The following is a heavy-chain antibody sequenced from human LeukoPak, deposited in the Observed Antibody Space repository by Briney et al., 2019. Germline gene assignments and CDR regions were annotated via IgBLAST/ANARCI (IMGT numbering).Heavy chain of an antibody. V-gene: IGHV1-69*05. CDR2: IIPIFGTA. J-gene: IGHJ4*02. D-gene: IGHD7-27*01. CDR1: GGTFSSYA. CDR3: ARAHNWGTPDFDY. Sequence: GASVKVSCKASGGTFSSYAISWVRQAPGQGLEWMGGIIPIFGTANYAQKFQGRVTITTDESTSTAYMELSSLRSEDTAVYYCARAHNWGTPDFDYWGQGTLVTVSS.